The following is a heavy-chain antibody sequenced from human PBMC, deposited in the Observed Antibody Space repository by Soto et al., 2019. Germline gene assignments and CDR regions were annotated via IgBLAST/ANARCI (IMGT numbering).Heavy chain of an antibody. J-gene: IGHJ4*02. Sequence: PGGSLRLSCAASGFTFSSYSMNWVRQAPGKGLEWVSSISSSSSYIYYADSVKGRFTISRDNAKNSLYLQMNSLRAEDTAVYYCARGLGYYYDSSGPTTTFGYWGQGTLVTVSS. CDR2: ISSSSSYI. D-gene: IGHD3-22*01. CDR1: GFTFSSYS. CDR3: ARGLGYYYDSSGPTTTFGY. V-gene: IGHV3-21*01.